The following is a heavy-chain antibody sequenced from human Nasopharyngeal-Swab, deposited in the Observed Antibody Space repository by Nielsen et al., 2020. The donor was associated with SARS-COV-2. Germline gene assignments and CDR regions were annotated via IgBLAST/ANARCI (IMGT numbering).Heavy chain of an antibody. D-gene: IGHD2-15*01. Sequence: SETLSLTCSVSGELVSSGSFYWSWIRQSPGKGLEWIGSIYYSGNTYYNPSLEGRVTVSVDTSKNQFSLNLRSVTAADTAVYYCARHGGWEVVYYFDHWGQGTLVTVSS. CDR2: IYYSGNT. J-gene: IGHJ4*02. CDR1: GELVSSGSFY. V-gene: IGHV4-39*01. CDR3: ARHGGWEVVYYFDH.